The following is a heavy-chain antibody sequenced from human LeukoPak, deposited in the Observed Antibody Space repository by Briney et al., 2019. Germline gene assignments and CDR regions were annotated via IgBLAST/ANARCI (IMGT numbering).Heavy chain of an antibody. D-gene: IGHD3-22*01. Sequence: GGSLRLSCTASGFTFTSYAMSWVRQAPGKGPEWVSVISGTGGSTNHADSVKGRFTISRDNSKNTLYLQMNSLRAEDTAVYYCAKESGDDSSGYYEVFDYWGQGTLVTVSS. CDR1: GFTFTSYA. V-gene: IGHV3-23*01. CDR3: AKESGDDSSGYYEVFDY. CDR2: ISGTGGST. J-gene: IGHJ4*02.